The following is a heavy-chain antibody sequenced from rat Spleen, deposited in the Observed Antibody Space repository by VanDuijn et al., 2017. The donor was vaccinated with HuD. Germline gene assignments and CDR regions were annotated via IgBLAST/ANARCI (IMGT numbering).Heavy chain of an antibody. V-gene: IGHV5-29*01. Sequence: EVQLVESGGGLVQPGRSLKLSCVASGFTFNNYWMTWVRQAPTKGLEWVATISYDGSSTYYRDSVKGRFTISRDNARSTLNHHMDSLRSEDTAIYYCTRRGYLSDWYFDFWGPGTMVTVSS. D-gene: IGHD4-4*01. J-gene: IGHJ1*01. CDR3: TRRGYLSDWYFDF. CDR1: GFTFNNYW. CDR2: ISYDGSST.